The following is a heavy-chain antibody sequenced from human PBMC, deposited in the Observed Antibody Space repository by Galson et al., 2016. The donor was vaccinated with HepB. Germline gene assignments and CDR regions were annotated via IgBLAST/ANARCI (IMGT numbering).Heavy chain of an antibody. CDR3: ARDPSRFGAGLEYYNGMDV. Sequence: TLSLTCTVSGGSITRGEYFWTWIRQPPGKGLEWIGYIHYSGNTDYNPSLKSRLMMSVDTSKNQFSLRLSSVTAADTAVYYCARDPSRFGAGLEYYNGMDVWGQGTTVTVSS. CDR1: GGSITRGEYF. V-gene: IGHV4-30-4*01. CDR2: IHYSGNT. J-gene: IGHJ6*02. D-gene: IGHD4/OR15-4a*01.